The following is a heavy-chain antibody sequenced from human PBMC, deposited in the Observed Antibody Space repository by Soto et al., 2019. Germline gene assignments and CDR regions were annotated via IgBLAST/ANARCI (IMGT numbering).Heavy chain of an antibody. D-gene: IGHD2-2*02. Sequence: QVQLVESGGGVVQPGRSLRLSCAASGFTFSSYAMRWVRQAPGKGLEWVTVISYDGSNKYYADSVKGRFTISRGNSKNTLYLQMNSLRAEDTAVYYCARDRLDVVVPAAILAYWGQGTLVTVSS. CDR2: ISYDGSNK. J-gene: IGHJ4*02. CDR3: ARDRLDVVVPAAILAY. CDR1: GFTFSSYA. V-gene: IGHV3-30-3*01.